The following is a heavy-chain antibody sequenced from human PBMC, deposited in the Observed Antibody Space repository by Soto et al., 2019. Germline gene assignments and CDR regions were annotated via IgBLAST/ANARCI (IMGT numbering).Heavy chain of an antibody. CDR3: ARDDYGDYSFDY. Sequence: SETLSLTCAVYGWSFSAYYWSWIRQPPGKGLEWIGEINHGGSTNYNPSLKSRVTISVDTSKNQFSLKLSSVTAADTAVYYCARDDYGDYSFDYWGQGTLVTVSS. V-gene: IGHV4-34*01. CDR2: INHGGST. D-gene: IGHD4-17*01. CDR1: GWSFSAYY. J-gene: IGHJ4*02.